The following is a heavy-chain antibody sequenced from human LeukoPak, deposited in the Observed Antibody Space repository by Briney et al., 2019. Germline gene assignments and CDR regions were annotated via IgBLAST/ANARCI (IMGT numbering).Heavy chain of an antibody. J-gene: IGHJ3*01. CDR1: GFTFTTYW. Sequence: PGGSLRLSCTASGFTFTTYWMNCVRQAPGKGLEWVANINQDGSEKYYVDSVKGRFTVSRDNAKDSLYLQMNSLRAEDTAVYYCARGFDGANAFDLWGQGTMVTVSS. V-gene: IGHV3-7*01. CDR2: INQDGSEK. CDR3: ARGFDGANAFDL.